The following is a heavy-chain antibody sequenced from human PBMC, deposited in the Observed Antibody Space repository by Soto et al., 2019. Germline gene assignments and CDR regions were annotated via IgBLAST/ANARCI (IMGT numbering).Heavy chain of an antibody. J-gene: IGHJ4*02. CDR1: GFTFSSYA. CDR2: ISGSSGST. Sequence: EVQLLESEGGLVQPGGSLRLSCAASGFTFSSYAMSWVRQAPGKGLEWVSAISGSSGSTYYADSVKGRFTISRDNSKNTLYLQMNSLRAEDTAVYYCAKDLGRYSGSYYNYWGQGTLVTVSS. CDR3: AKDLGRYSGSYYNY. D-gene: IGHD1-26*01. V-gene: IGHV3-23*01.